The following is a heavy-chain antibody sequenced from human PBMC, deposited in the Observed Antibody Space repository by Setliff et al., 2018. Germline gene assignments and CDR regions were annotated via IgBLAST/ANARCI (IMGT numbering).Heavy chain of an antibody. V-gene: IGHV1-2*02. CDR2: INANTGGT. J-gene: IGHJ5*02. Sequence: ASVKVSCKTSGYIFTNYYIHWVRQAPGQGLEWMGWINANTGGTREVQKFQGRVTMTRDTSIDTAYMEVNRLTYDDTAVYYCAKTKGFGDGWFDPWGQGTLVTVSS. CDR1: GYIFTNYY. CDR3: AKTKGFGDGWFDP. D-gene: IGHD3-10*01.